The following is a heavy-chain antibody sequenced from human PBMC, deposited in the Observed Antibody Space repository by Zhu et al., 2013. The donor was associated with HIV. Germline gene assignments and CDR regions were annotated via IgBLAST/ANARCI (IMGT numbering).Heavy chain of an antibody. V-gene: IGHV1-46*01. CDR1: GYTFTTYY. D-gene: IGHD3-22*01. Sequence: QVRLVQSGAEVKKPGASVKVSCKASGYTFTTYYIQWVRQAPGQGLEWMGIINPSGGTTSNAQKFQGRVTMTRDTSISTAYIDLRSLRSDDTAVYYCARGDYYDSSGYYDYWGQGTLVTVSS. CDR2: INPSGGTT. CDR3: ARGDYYDSSGYYDY. J-gene: IGHJ4*02.